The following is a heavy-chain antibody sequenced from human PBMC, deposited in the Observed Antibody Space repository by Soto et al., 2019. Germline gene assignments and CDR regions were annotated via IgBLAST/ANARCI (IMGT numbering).Heavy chain of an antibody. V-gene: IGHV4-59*01. J-gene: IGHJ4*02. CDR2: IYYSGST. Sequence: QVQLQESGPGLVKPSETLSLTCTVSGGSISSYYWSWIRQPPGKRLEWIGYIYYSGSTNYNPSLKSRVTIPVDTSKNQFSLELRSVTAADTAVYYCARDSGGRGYDWGEGTVVTVSS. CDR3: ARDSGGRGYD. CDR1: GGSISSYY. D-gene: IGHD3-10*01.